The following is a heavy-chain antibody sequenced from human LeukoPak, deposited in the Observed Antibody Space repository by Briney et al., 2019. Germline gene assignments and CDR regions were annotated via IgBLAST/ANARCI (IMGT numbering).Heavy chain of an antibody. J-gene: IGHJ2*01. CDR2: IDHSGST. CDR3: ARGGMATTFRRYFGL. D-gene: IGHD5-24*01. Sequence: SETLSLTCAVYDGSFSGYYWSWIRQLPGKGLEWIGEIDHSGSTNYNPSLKSRVTISIDTSKNQFSLKLSSVTAADTAVYYCARGGMATTFRRYFGLWGRGTLVTVSS. CDR1: DGSFSGYY. V-gene: IGHV4-34*01.